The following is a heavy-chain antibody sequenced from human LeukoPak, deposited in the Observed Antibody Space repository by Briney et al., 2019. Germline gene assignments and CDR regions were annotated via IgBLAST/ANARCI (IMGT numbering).Heavy chain of an antibody. D-gene: IGHD3-9*01. J-gene: IGHJ4*02. CDR3: ARGRRYFDWLLSDY. CDR2: INQDGGEK. CDR1: GFPFSSYW. V-gene: IGHV3-7*01. Sequence: GGSLRLSSAASGFPFSSYWMSWVRQAPGKGLEWVANINQDGGEKYYMDSVKGRFTISRDNAKNSLYLQMNRLRAEDTAVYYCARGRRYFDWLLSDYWAREPWSPSPQ.